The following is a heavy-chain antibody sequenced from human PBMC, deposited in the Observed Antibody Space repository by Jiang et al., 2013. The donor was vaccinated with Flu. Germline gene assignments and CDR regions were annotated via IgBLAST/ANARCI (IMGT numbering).Heavy chain of an antibody. V-gene: IGHV1-69*02. J-gene: IGHJ6*02. Sequence: GAEVKKPGSSVKVSCKASGGTFGSYTISWVRQAPGQGLEWMGRIVPLLDLVTYGQKFQGRVTMTADRSINTAYVELSSLTSEDTAVYFCARGDEYQYYNDSSGFYSTYSYYYGMDVWGQGTMVTVSS. CDR3: ARGDEYQYYNDSSGFYSTYSYYYGMDV. CDR2: IVPLLDLV. D-gene: IGHD3-22*01. CDR1: GGTFGSYT.